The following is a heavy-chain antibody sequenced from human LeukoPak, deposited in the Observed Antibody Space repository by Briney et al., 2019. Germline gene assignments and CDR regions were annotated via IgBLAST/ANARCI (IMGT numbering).Heavy chain of an antibody. V-gene: IGHV4-59*01. J-gene: IGHJ5*02. Sequence: SETLSLTCTVSGGSISSYYWSWIRQPPGKGLEWIGYIYYSGSTNYNPSLKSRVTISVDTSKNQFSLKLSSVTAADTAVYYCARLFNWFDPWGQGTLVTVSS. CDR2: IYYSGST. D-gene: IGHD3-3*01. CDR3: ARLFNWFDP. CDR1: GGSISSYY.